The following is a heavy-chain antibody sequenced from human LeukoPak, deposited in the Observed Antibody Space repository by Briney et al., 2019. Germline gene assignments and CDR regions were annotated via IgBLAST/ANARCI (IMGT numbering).Heavy chain of an antibody. D-gene: IGHD3-3*01. CDR1: GGTFSSYA. Sequence: ASVKVSCKASGGTFSSYAISWVRQAPGQGLEWMGGIIPIFGTANYAQKFQGRVTITADESTSTAYMELSSLRSEDTAVYYCARNSHPSHFFGVVNLPRAIFRDFDYWGQGTLVTVSS. CDR2: IIPIFGTA. CDR3: ARNSHPSHFFGVVNLPRAIFRDFDY. J-gene: IGHJ4*02. V-gene: IGHV1-69*13.